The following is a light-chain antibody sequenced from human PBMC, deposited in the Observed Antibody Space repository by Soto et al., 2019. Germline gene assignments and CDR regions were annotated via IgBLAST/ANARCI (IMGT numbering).Light chain of an antibody. Sequence: IQMTQSPSTLSASVGDGVTIPCRASQSIGDSLAWYQQKPGKAPKRLIYAASSLQSGVTSRFSGSGSGTELTLTISSLQPDDFATYYCQQYKTYSTFGQGTRLEIK. J-gene: IGKJ5*01. V-gene: IGKV1-5*01. CDR3: QQYKTYST. CDR2: AAS. CDR1: QSIGDS.